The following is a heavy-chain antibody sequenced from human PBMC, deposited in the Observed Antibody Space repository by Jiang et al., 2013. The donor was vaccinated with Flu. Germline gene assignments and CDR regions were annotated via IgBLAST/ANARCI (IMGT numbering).Heavy chain of an antibody. V-gene: IGHV1-69*06. CDR2: IIPIFDTT. J-gene: IGHJ6*02. D-gene: IGHD6-19*01. Sequence: SGAEVKKPGSSVKVSCKASGGTFSSNAINWVRQAPGQGLEWMGGIIPIFDTTNYAQKFQGRVTITADKPTNTAYMELSSLRSEDTAVYYCARGYNSGWFGGYDYYYGMDVWGQGTTVTVSS. CDR3: ARGYNSGWFGGYDYYYGMDV. CDR1: GGTFSSNA.